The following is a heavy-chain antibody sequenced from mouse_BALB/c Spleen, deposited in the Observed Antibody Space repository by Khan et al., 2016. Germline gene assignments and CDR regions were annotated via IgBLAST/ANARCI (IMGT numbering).Heavy chain of an antibody. Sequence: QVQLQQSGAELAKPGASVKMSCKASGYTFTSYWMHWVKQRPGQGLEWIGYINPSTGYIEYNQKFKDKATLTADKSSSTAYMQLSSLTSEDSAVYYCARDGSPFYFDYWGQGTSLTVSS. CDR3: ARDGSPFYFDY. CDR2: INPSTGYI. V-gene: IGHV1-7*01. D-gene: IGHD2-3*01. J-gene: IGHJ2*02. CDR1: GYTFTSYW.